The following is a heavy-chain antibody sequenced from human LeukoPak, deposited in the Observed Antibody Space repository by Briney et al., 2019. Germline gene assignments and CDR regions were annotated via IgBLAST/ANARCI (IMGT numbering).Heavy chain of an antibody. D-gene: IGHD5-24*01. CDR1: GVSIRSYY. CDR2: IYTGGST. V-gene: IGHV4-4*09. CDR3: ASSRDGYSSYYFDS. Sequence: PSETLSLTCTVSGVSIRSYYWSWIRQPPGKGLEWIGYIYTGGSTNSNPSLKSRVTTSVDTSKNQFSLKLTSVTAADTAVYYCASSRDGYSSYYFDSWGQGTLVTVSS. J-gene: IGHJ4*02.